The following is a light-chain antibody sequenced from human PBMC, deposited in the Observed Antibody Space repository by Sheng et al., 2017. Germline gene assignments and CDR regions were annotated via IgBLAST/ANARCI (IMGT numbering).Light chain of an antibody. CDR1: SGSVSTTYY. CDR3: VLYLGSGIWV. Sequence: QTVVTQEPSFSVSHGGTVTLTCGLSSGSVSTTYYPSWYQQTPGQAPRTLIYYTNTRSSGVPDRFSGSILGNKAALTITGAQADDESDYYCVLYLGSGIWVFGGGTKLTVL. V-gene: IGLV8-61*01. J-gene: IGLJ2*01. CDR2: YTN.